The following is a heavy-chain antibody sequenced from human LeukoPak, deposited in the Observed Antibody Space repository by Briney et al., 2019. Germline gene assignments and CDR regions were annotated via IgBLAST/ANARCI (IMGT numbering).Heavy chain of an antibody. V-gene: IGHV4-34*01. CDR3: ARKAWLLHFDY. CDR1: GDSISGYY. Sequence: SETLSLTCTVSGDSISGYYWSWIRQPPGKGLEWIGEINRSGSTNYNPSLKSRVTISVDTSKNQFSLKLSSVTAADTAVYYCARKAWLLHFDYWGQGTLVTVSS. J-gene: IGHJ4*02. D-gene: IGHD3-22*01. CDR2: INRSGST.